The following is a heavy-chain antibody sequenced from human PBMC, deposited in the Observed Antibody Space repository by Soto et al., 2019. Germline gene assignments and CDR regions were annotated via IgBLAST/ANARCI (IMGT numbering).Heavy chain of an antibody. CDR3: AAGIAVADPDAFDI. V-gene: IGHV4-59*01. D-gene: IGHD6-19*01. J-gene: IGHJ3*02. CDR1: GGSMNNYY. Sequence: QVQLQESGPGLVKPSETLSLTCTVSGGSMNNYYWTWIRQPPGKGLEWIGYIYNSGNTNYNPSLKGRVTISVDTSQNQFSLNLSSVTAADTAVYFCAAGIAVADPDAFDIWGQGTMVTVSS. CDR2: IYNSGNT.